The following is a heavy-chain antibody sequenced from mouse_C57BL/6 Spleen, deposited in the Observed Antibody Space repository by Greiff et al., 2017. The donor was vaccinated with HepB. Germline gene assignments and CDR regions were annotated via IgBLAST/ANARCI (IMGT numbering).Heavy chain of an antibody. CDR3: ARVYGSSPWFAY. Sequence: EVQLQESGPELVKPGASVKMSCKASGYTFTDYNMHWVKQSHGKSLEWIGYINPNNGGTSYNQKFKGKATLTVNKSSSTAYMELRSLTSEDSAVYYCARVYGSSPWFAYWGQGTLVTVSA. CDR2: INPNNGGT. D-gene: IGHD1-1*01. V-gene: IGHV1-22*01. CDR1: GYTFTDYN. J-gene: IGHJ3*01.